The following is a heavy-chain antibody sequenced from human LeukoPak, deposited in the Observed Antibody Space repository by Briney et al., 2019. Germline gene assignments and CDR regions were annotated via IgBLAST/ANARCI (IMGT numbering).Heavy chain of an antibody. V-gene: IGHV1-18*01. Sequence: ASVKVSCKASGYTFATYGISWVRQAPGQGLEWLGWISDSKTNYAQNLQGRVTMTTDTSTSTAYMELRSLVSDDTAVYYCARKKRGYRVGGNYYYYGMDVWGQGTPVTVSS. CDR3: ARKKRGYRVGGNYYYYGMDV. CDR2: ISDSKT. CDR1: GYTFATYG. J-gene: IGHJ6*02. D-gene: IGHD5-18*01.